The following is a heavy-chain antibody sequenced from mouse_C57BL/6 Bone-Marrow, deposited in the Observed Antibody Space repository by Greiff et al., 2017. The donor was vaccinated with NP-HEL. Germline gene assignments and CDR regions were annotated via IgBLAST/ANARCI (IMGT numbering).Heavy chain of an antibody. D-gene: IGHD1-1*01. Sequence: EVKLVESGGGLVQPGGSLKLSCAASGFTFSDYGMAWVRQAPRKGPEWVAFISNLAYSIYYADTVTGRFTISRENAKNTLYLEMSSLRSEDTAMYYCARRITTVVATDAMDYWGQGTSVTVSS. J-gene: IGHJ4*01. CDR2: ISNLAYSI. V-gene: IGHV5-15*04. CDR3: ARRITTVVATDAMDY. CDR1: GFTFSDYG.